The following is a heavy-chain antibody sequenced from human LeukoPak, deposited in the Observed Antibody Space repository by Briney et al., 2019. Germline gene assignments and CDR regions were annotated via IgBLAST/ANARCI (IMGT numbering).Heavy chain of an antibody. CDR2: FYDSEIT. D-gene: IGHD1-20*01. CDR3: ASSKVEFQLTAFIE. Sequence: PSETLSLTCTVSGGSISSSSYFWGWIRQPPGKGLEWIGSFYDSEITHYNPSLKSRVTISVDTSKNRLSLKLSSVTAADTAVYYCASSKVEFQLTAFIEWGQGTLVTVSS. CDR1: GGSISSSSYF. V-gene: IGHV4-39*01. J-gene: IGHJ4*02.